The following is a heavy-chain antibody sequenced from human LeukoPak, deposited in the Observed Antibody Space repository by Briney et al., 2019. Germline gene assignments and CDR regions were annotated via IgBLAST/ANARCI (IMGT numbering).Heavy chain of an antibody. J-gene: IGHJ4*02. CDR2: ISSSSSTI. CDR1: GFTLSSYS. V-gene: IGHV3-48*04. D-gene: IGHD3-16*01. Sequence: GRSLRLSCAASGFTLSSYSMNWVRQAPGKGLEWVSYISSSSSTIYYADSVKGRFTISRDNAKSSLDLEMNSLRAEDTAVYYCARAMSTFGGVRNYFDSWGQGTLVTVSS. CDR3: ARAMSTFGGVRNYFDS.